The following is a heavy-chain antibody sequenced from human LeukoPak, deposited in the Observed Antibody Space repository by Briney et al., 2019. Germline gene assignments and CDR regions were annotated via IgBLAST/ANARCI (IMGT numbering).Heavy chain of an antibody. CDR2: IGTAGDT. CDR3: ARAGLRGLYFDY. CDR1: GFTFSSYD. V-gene: IGHV3-13*01. Sequence: GGPLRLSCAASGFTFSSYDMHLVRQATGKGLEWVSAIGTAGDTYYPSSLKGRFTISRENAKNSLYLQMNSLRAEDTAVYYCARAGLRGLYFDYWGQGTLVTVSS. D-gene: IGHD4-17*01. J-gene: IGHJ4*02.